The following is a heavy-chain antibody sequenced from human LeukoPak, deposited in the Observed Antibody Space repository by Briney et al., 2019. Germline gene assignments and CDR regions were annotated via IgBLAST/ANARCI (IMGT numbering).Heavy chain of an antibody. J-gene: IGHJ4*02. Sequence: GGSLRLSCAASGFTFSSYAMSWVRQAPGKGLGWVSAISGSGGSTYYADSVKGRFTISRDNSKNTLYLQMNSPRAEDTAVYYCAKGAYSSSWYWPDYWGQGTLVTVSS. CDR2: ISGSGGST. CDR3: AKGAYSSSWYWPDY. CDR1: GFTFSSYA. D-gene: IGHD6-13*01. V-gene: IGHV3-23*01.